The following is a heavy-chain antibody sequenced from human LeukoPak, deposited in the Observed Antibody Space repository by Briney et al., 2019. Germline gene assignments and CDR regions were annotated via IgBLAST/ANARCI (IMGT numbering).Heavy chain of an antibody. Sequence: ASVKVSCKASGYTFTSYAVYWVRQAPGQGLEWMGWMNPDSGDITYAQKFQGRLTLTRNTSVDTAYMELSGLTSGDTAFYYCARARAVAGNRAYDWFDPWGHGTLVTVSS. J-gene: IGHJ5*02. CDR1: GYTFTSYA. CDR2: MNPDSGDI. D-gene: IGHD6-19*01. CDR3: ARARAVAGNRAYDWFDP. V-gene: IGHV1-8*01.